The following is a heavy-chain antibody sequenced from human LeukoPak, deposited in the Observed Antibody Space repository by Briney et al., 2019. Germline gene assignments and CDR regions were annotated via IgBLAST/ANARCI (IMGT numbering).Heavy chain of an antibody. V-gene: IGHV3-30*18. Sequence: GGSLRLSCAASGFTFSSYGMTWVRQAPGKGLEWVAVISYDGSNKYYADSVKGRFTISRDNSKNTLYLQMNSLRAEDTAVYYCAKDHLNTYYYDSSGYLFDYWGQGTLVTVSS. CDR1: GFTFSSYG. CDR3: AKDHLNTYYYDSSGYLFDY. J-gene: IGHJ4*02. D-gene: IGHD3-22*01. CDR2: ISYDGSNK.